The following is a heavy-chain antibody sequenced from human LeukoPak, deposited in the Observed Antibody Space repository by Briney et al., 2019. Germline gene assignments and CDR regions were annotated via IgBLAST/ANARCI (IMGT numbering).Heavy chain of an antibody. CDR1: GFTLSSYS. D-gene: IGHD2-2*01. Sequence: GGSLRLSCAASGFTLSSYSMNWVRQAPGKGLEWVSSISSSSSYIYYADSVKGRFTISRDNAKNSLYLQMNSLRAEDTAVYYCARGGYCSSTSCHLLNYWGQGTLVTVSS. J-gene: IGHJ4*02. V-gene: IGHV3-21*01. CDR3: ARGGYCSSTSCHLLNY. CDR2: ISSSSSYI.